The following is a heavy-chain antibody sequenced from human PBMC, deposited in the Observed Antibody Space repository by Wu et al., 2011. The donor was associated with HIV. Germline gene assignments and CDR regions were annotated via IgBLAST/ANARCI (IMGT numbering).Heavy chain of an antibody. CDR1: GGTFNSYG. CDR3: ARDFGGDGDS. Sequence: QVQLVQSGAAVKKPGSSVKVSCKASGGTFNSYGITWVRQAPGQGLEWMGGIIPIFGTANYAQKLQGRVTITADKSTSTAYMELSSLRSEDTAMYYCARDFGGDGDSWGQGTLVTVSS. J-gene: IGHJ4*02. D-gene: IGHD2-21*01. CDR2: IIPIFGTA. V-gene: IGHV1-69*14.